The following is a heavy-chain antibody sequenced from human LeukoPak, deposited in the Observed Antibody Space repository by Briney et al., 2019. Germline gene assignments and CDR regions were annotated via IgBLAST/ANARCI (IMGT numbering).Heavy chain of an antibody. CDR3: ARMDLDGGDSIGFDS. J-gene: IGHJ5*01. Sequence: GASVKVSCRASGYTFTGYFLHWVRQAPGKGLEWMGWINPNIGDASYAQKFQGRVTMTRDRSINTAYMELSRLTSDDTAVHYCARMDLDGGDSIGFDSWGQGTLVTVSS. CDR2: INPNIGDA. V-gene: IGHV1-2*02. D-gene: IGHD2-21*02. CDR1: GYTFTGYF.